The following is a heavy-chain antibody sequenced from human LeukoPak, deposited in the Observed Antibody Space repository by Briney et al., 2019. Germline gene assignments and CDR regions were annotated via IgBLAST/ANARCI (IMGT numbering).Heavy chain of an antibody. CDR1: GFTVSSNY. D-gene: IGHD5-18*01. V-gene: IGHV3-53*01. CDR2: IYTSGST. CDR3: ARGGASIQLWFGYYFDY. J-gene: IGHJ4*02. Sequence: GGSLRLSCAASGFTVSSNYFSWVRQAPGKGLEWVSLIYTSGSTYYADSVKGRFTISRDNSKNTLYLQMNSLRAEDTAVYYCARGGASIQLWFGYYFDYWGQGTLVTVSS.